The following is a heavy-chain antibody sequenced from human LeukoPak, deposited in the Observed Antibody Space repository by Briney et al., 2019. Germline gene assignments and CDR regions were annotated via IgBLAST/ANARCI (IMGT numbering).Heavy chain of an antibody. D-gene: IGHD3-22*01. Sequence: SETLSLTCTVSGGSISSSSNYWGWIRQPPGRGLEWIGSIYYSGDTYYNPSLKSRVTISVDTSKNQFSLRLSSVTAADTAVYYCARRMNYYDLSGCGTCFDPWGQGTLVTVSS. CDR3: ARRMNYYDLSGCGTCFDP. J-gene: IGHJ5*02. CDR1: GGSISSSSNY. V-gene: IGHV4-39*01. CDR2: IYYSGDT.